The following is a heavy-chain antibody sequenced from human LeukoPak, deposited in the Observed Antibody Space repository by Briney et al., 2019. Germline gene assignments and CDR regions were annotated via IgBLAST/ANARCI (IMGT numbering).Heavy chain of an antibody. CDR2: IYWDDDK. D-gene: IGHD1-26*01. J-gene: IGHJ4*02. CDR3: AHREGGSGHVVY. V-gene: IGHV2-5*02. Sequence: SGPTLVNPTQTLTLTCTFSGFSLDTSGVGVAWIRQPPGKALEWLALIYWDDDKLYSPSLKSRLAITKDTPKNQVVLTMTNMDPVDTATYYCAHREGGSGHVVYWGQGTLVTVSS. CDR1: GFSLDTSGVG.